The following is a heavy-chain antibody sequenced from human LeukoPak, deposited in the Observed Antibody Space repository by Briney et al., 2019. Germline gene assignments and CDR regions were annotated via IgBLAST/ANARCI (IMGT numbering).Heavy chain of an antibody. Sequence: KPGGSLRLSCAASGFTFSSYSMNWVRQAPGKGLEWVLSISSSSSYIYYADSVKGRFTISRDNAKNSPYLQMNSLRAEDTAVYYCARGLVGAYFDYWGQGTLVTVSS. D-gene: IGHD1-26*01. CDR3: ARGLVGAYFDY. CDR1: GFTFSSYS. CDR2: ISSSSSYI. V-gene: IGHV3-21*04. J-gene: IGHJ4*02.